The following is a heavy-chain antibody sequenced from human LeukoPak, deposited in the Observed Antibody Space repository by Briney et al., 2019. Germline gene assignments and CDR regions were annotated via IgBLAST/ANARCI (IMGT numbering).Heavy chain of an antibody. J-gene: IGHJ6*03. D-gene: IGHD4-23*01. Sequence: SETLSLTCAVHGGSLTGYSWAWVRQSPGEGLEWIGEINQVEKTIYSPSLESRVSISLEASRNQFFLQLTSVAAADTAMYYCARGRATPSRLFFDYYFMDVWGPGAPVTVSS. CDR3: ARGRATPSRLFFDYYFMDV. CDR1: GGSLTGYS. V-gene: IGHV4-34*01. CDR2: INQVEKT.